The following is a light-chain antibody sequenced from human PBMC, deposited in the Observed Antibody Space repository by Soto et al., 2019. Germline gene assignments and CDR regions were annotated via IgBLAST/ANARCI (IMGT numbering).Light chain of an antibody. CDR1: NSDVGGYNF. CDR2: EVN. J-gene: IGLJ1*01. Sequence: QSALTQPPSASGSPGQSVTISCTGTNSDVGGYNFVSWYQQHPGKAPILMLYEVNKRPSGVPDRFSGSKSGNTASLTVSGLQPEDGAEYYCSSYAGNNNFVFGTGTQLTVL. CDR3: SSYAGNNNFV. V-gene: IGLV2-8*01.